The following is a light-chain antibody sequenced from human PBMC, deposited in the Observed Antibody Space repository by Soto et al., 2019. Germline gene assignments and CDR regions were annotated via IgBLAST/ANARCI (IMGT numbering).Light chain of an antibody. J-gene: IGLJ1*01. CDR1: SSDVGGYKY. CDR2: HVT. CDR3: SSYTSVNTFV. V-gene: IGLV2-14*03. Sequence: QSVLTQPASVSGSPGHSITISCAGTSSDVGGYKYVSWYQQHPDKAPKLMIYHVTNRPSGVSDRFSGSKSGNTASLTISGLQAEGEADYYCSSYTSVNTFVFGTGTKVTV.